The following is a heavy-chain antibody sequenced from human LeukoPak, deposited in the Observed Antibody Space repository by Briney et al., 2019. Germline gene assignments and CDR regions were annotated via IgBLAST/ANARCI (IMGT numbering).Heavy chain of an antibody. J-gene: IGHJ4*02. D-gene: IGHD3-22*01. CDR1: GGSFSGYC. V-gene: IGHV4-34*01. Sequence: PSETLSLTCAVYGGSFSGYCWGWIRQPPGKGLEWIGEINHSGSTNYNPSLKSRVTISVDTSKNQFSLKLSSVTAADTAVYYCARGGSLFLGATMKNFDYWGQGTLVTVSS. CDR2: INHSGST. CDR3: ARGGSLFLGATMKNFDY.